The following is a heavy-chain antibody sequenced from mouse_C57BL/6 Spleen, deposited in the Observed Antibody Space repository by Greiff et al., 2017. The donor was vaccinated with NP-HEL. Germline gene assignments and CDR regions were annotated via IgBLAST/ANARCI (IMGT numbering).Heavy chain of an antibody. V-gene: IGHV1-61*01. CDR2: IYPSDSET. J-gene: IGHJ2*01. CDR3: AIFITTVVATDY. CDR1: GYTFTSYW. D-gene: IGHD1-1*01. Sequence: QVHVKQPGAELVRPGSSVKLSCKASGYTFTSYWMDWVKQRPGQGLEWIGNIYPSDSETHYNQKFKDKATLTVDKSSSTAYMQLSSLTSEDSAVYYCAIFITTVVATDYWGQGTTLTVSS.